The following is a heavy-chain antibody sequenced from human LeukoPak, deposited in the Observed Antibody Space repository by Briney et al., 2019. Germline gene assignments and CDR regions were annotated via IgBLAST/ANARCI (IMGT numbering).Heavy chain of an antibody. CDR3: ARWVTRRDHYFDY. CDR1: EFMFSKYA. D-gene: IGHD2-21*02. CDR2: IYHSGST. Sequence: PGGSLRLSCAASEFMFSKYAMSWVRQPPGKGLEWIGEIYHSGSTNYNPSLKSRVTISVDKSKNQFSLKLSSVTAADTAVYYCARWVTRRDHYFDYWGQGTLVTVSS. J-gene: IGHJ4*02. V-gene: IGHV4-4*02.